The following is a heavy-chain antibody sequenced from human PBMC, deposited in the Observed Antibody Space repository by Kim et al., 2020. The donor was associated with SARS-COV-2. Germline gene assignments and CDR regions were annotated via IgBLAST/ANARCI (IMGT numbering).Heavy chain of an antibody. Sequence: GGSLRLSCAASGFTFSSYAMHWVRQAPGKGLEWVAVISYDGSNKYYADSVKGRFTISRDNSKNTLYLQMNSLRAEDTAVYYCARAGSGWYPYFDYWGQGT. CDR3: ARAGSGWYPYFDY. V-gene: IGHV3-30*04. CDR2: ISYDGSNK. CDR1: GFTFSSYA. J-gene: IGHJ4*02. D-gene: IGHD6-19*01.